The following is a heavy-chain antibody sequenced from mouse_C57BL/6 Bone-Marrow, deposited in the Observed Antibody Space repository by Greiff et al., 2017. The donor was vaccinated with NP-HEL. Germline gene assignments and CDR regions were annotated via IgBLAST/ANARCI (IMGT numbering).Heavy chain of an antibody. D-gene: IGHD1-1*02. CDR1: GYTFTSYW. Sequence: QVQLQQPGAELVMPGASVKLSCKASGYTFTSYWMHWVKQRPGQGLEWIGEIDPSDSYTNYNQKFKGKSTLTVDKSSSTAYMQLSSLTSEDSAVYYCATGNGQGFAYWGQGTLVTVSA. J-gene: IGHJ3*01. V-gene: IGHV1-69*01. CDR3: ATGNGQGFAY. CDR2: IDPSDSYT.